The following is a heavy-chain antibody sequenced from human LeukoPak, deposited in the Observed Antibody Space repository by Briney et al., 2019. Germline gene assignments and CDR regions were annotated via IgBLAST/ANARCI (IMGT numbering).Heavy chain of an antibody. J-gene: IGHJ4*02. D-gene: IGHD1-26*01. CDR2: IYYSGST. Sequence: TSETLSLTCTVSGGSISSYYWSWIRQPPGKGLEWIGYIYYSGSTNYNPSLKSRVTISVDTSKNQFSLKLSSATAADTAVYYCARSTRRGSYPFDYWGQGTLVTVSS. CDR3: ARSTRRGSYPFDY. CDR1: GGSISSYY. V-gene: IGHV4-59*01.